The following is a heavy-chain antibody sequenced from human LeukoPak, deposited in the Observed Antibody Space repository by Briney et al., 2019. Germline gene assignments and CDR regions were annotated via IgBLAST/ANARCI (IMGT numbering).Heavy chain of an antibody. J-gene: IGHJ4*02. D-gene: IGHD6-13*01. V-gene: IGHV3-9*01. Sequence: PGGSLRLSCAASGFTFDDYAMHWVRQAPGEGLEWVSGISWNSGSIGYADSVKGRFTISRDNAKNSLYLQMNSLRAEDTALYYCAKDKGYSIKTGGIAYWGQGTLVTVSS. CDR1: GFTFDDYA. CDR3: AKDKGYSIKTGGIAY. CDR2: ISWNSGSI.